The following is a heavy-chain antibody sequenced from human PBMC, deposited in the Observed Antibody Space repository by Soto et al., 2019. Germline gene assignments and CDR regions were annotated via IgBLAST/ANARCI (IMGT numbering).Heavy chain of an antibody. CDR3: AKDSVDGSSWYYPWTFFDY. D-gene: IGHD6-13*01. Sequence: GGSLRLSCAASGFTFDDYAMHWVRQAPGKGLEWVSAISGSGGSTYYADSVKGRFTISRDNSKNTLYLQMNSLRAEDTAVYYSAKDSVDGSSWYYPWTFFDYWGQGTLVTVSS. CDR1: GFTFDDYA. J-gene: IGHJ4*02. CDR2: ISGSGGST. V-gene: IGHV3-23*01.